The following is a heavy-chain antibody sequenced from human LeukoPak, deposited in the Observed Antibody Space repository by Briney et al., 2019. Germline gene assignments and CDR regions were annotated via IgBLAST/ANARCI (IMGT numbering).Heavy chain of an antibody. J-gene: IGHJ2*01. CDR3: ARETPDYGDFSFDP. D-gene: IGHD4-17*01. CDR1: GGSISSYY. Sequence: SETLSLTCTVSGGSISSYYWSWLQQPAGKGLEWIGRIYTSGSTNYSPSLKSRVTMSVDTSKNQFSLKLSSVTAADTAVYYCARETPDYGDFSFDPWGRGTLVTVSS. CDR2: IYTSGST. V-gene: IGHV4-4*07.